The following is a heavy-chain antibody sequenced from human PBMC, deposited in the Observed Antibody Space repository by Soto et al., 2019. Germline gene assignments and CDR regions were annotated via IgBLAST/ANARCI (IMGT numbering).Heavy chain of an antibody. CDR1: GGSVSSYW. D-gene: IGHD6-13*01. Sequence: PSETLSLTCTVSGGSVSSYWWSWIRQPAGKGLEWIGRIFSSGGTNYNPSLENRVTMSVDTSKNQISLKLRSVTTADTAMYYCASEGLGTSAAPGVYSLLINRLDPWGQGTLVTVSS. V-gene: IGHV4-4*07. J-gene: IGHJ5*02. CDR3: ASEGLGTSAAPGVYSLLINRLDP. CDR2: IFSSGGT.